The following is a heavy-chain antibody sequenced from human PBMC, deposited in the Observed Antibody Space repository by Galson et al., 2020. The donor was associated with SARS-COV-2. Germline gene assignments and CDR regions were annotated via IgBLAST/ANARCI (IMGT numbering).Heavy chain of an antibody. CDR2: INPNGGGT. CDR3: AREVPLSYSDWILGGRGMDV. CDR1: GYTFSRHL. Sequence: GESLKISCKASGYTFSRHLINWVRQAPGQGLEWMGMINPNGGGTSIAQKLQGRVILTSDMATRTVFIEMSSLTSDDSAVYYCAREVPLSYSDWILGGRGMDVWGPGTTVTVSS. D-gene: IGHD3-9*01. V-gene: IGHV1-46*04. J-gene: IGHJ6*02.